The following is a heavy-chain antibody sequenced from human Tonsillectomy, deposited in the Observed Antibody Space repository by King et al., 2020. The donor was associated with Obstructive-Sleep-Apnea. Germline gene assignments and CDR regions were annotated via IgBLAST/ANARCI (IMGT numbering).Heavy chain of an antibody. D-gene: IGHD6-13*01. Sequence: VQLVESGAEVKKPGASVKVSCKASGYTLTSYYMHWVRQAPGQGLEWRGIMNPSGGSPNYSQKFQGRVTMTTDTSMSTVYMELSSLTSADTAVYYCARDTGSSWGGGFDYWGQGILVTVSS. CDR3: ARDTGSSWGGGFDY. V-gene: IGHV1-46*01. CDR1: GYTLTSYY. J-gene: IGHJ4*02. CDR2: MNPSGGSP.